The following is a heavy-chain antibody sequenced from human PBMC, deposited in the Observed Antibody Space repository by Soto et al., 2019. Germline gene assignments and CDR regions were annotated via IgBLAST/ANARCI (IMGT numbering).Heavy chain of an antibody. D-gene: IGHD3-9*01. V-gene: IGHV1-58*01. CDR1: GFTFTSSA. CDR2: IVVGSGNT. Sequence: ASVKVSCKASGFTFTSSAVQWVRQARGQRLEWIGWIVVGSGNTNYAQKFQERVTITRDMSTSTAYMELSSLRSEDTAVYYCAAVTQPPLLRYFDWSPYNWFDPWGQGTLVTVSS. CDR3: AAVTQPPLLRYFDWSPYNWFDP. J-gene: IGHJ5*02.